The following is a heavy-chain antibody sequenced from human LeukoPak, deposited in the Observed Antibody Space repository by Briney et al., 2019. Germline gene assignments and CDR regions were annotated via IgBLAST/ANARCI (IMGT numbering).Heavy chain of an antibody. CDR3: ARGNGHTDY. CDR1: SGSISTSNYY. V-gene: IGHV4-39*07. J-gene: IGHJ4*02. D-gene: IGHD5-24*01. Sequence: PSETLSLTCTVSSGSISTSNYYWGWVRQPPGKALEWIGNIFYSGSTYYSPSLKSRVTISLDTSRNQFSLKLNSVTAADTAVYYCARGNGHTDYWGQGTLVTVSS. CDR2: IFYSGST.